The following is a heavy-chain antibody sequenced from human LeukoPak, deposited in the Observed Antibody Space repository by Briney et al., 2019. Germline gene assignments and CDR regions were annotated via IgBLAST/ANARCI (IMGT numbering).Heavy chain of an antibody. CDR2: IYPGESDT. CDR1: GYSFSSYW. CDR3: ARHAPLSYDYGGKGYYYYGMDV. D-gene: IGHD4-23*01. J-gene: IGHJ6*02. Sequence: GESLKISCKGSGYSFSSYWIGWVRQMPGKGLEWIGIIYPGESDTRYSPSFQGQVTISADKSISTAYLQWSSLKASDTAMYYCARHAPLSYDYGGKGYYYYGMDVWGQGTTVTVSS. V-gene: IGHV5-51*01.